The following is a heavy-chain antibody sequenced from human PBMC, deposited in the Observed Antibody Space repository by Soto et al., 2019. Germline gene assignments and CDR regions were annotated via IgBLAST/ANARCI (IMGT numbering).Heavy chain of an antibody. D-gene: IGHD4-17*01. Sequence: QVQLVESGGGEVQPGRSLTISCAASGFTFSTYGMHWVRQTPGKGLEWVAVISYDGTNKFYSDSVKGRFTISRDNSKNTLTLQMNSLRADDTAVYSCAKDLQSYGDYDYYCYGMDVWGIGTRVTVSS. CDR3: AKDLQSYGDYDYYCYGMDV. CDR2: ISYDGTNK. J-gene: IGHJ6*04. CDR1: GFTFSTYG. V-gene: IGHV3-30*18.